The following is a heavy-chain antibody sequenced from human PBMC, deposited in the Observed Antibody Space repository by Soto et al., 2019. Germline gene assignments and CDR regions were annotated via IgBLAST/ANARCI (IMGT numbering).Heavy chain of an antibody. J-gene: IGHJ6*02. Sequence: ASVKVSCKASGYTFTSYYMHWVRQAPGQGLEWMGIINPSGGSTSYAQKFQGRVTMTRDTSTSTVYMELSSLRSEDTAVYYCVKVGYSGYDSPYGMDVWGQGTTVTVSS. CDR2: INPSGGST. V-gene: IGHV1-46*03. CDR3: VKVGYSGYDSPYGMDV. D-gene: IGHD5-12*01. CDR1: GYTFTSYY.